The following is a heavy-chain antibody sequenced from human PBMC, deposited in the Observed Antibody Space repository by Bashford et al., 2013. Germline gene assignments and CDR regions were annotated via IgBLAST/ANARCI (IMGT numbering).Heavy chain of an antibody. J-gene: IGHJ6*02. CDR3: ARGRMDV. CDR2: IYYSGST. V-gene: IGHV4-59*08. Sequence: SETLSLTCTVSDASIRSFYWSWIRQPPGKGLEWIGYIYYSGSTNYSPSLKSRLTMSVDTSKNQFSLKLSSVTAADTAVYYCARGRMDVWGQGTTVTVSS. CDR1: DASIRSFY.